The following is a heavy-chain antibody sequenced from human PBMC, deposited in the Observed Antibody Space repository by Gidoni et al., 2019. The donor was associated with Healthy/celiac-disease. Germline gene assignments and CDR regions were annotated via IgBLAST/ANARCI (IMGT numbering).Heavy chain of an antibody. CDR1: GGTFSSYA. Sequence: QVQLVQSGAEVKKPGSSVKVSCKASGGTFSSYAISWVRQAPGQGLEWMGGIIPIFGTANYAQKFQGRVTITADESTSTAYMELSSLRSEDTAVYYCARSEYSSGWGRWDYYYGMDVWGQGTTVTVSS. CDR3: ARSEYSSGWGRWDYYYGMDV. D-gene: IGHD6-19*01. J-gene: IGHJ6*02. V-gene: IGHV1-69*01. CDR2: IIPIFGTA.